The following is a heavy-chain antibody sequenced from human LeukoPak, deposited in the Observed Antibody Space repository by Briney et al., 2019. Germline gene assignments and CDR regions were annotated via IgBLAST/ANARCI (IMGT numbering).Heavy chain of an antibody. D-gene: IGHD6-13*01. J-gene: IGHJ3*02. CDR3: ARDAQYSSSWYQAFDI. CDR1: GGSISSYY. V-gene: IGHV4-59*01. Sequence: SETLSLTCTVSGGSISSYYWSWIRQPPGKGLEWIGYIYYSGSTNYNPSLKSRVTISVDTSKNQFSLKLSSVTAADTAVYYCARDAQYSSSWYQAFDIWGQGTMVTVSS. CDR2: IYYSGST.